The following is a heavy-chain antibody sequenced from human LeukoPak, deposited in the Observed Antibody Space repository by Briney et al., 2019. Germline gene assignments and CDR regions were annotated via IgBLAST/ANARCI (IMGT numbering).Heavy chain of an antibody. V-gene: IGHV3-9*01. J-gene: IGHJ4*02. CDR3: AKDVAYSSGWYYFDY. CDR2: ISWNSGSI. CDR1: GFTFDDYA. Sequence: GGSLRLSCAASGFTFDDYAMHWVRQAPGKGLEWVPGISWNSGSIGYADSVKGRFTISRDNAKNSLYLQMNSLRAEDTALYYCAKDVAYSSGWYYFDYWGQGTLVTVSS. D-gene: IGHD6-19*01.